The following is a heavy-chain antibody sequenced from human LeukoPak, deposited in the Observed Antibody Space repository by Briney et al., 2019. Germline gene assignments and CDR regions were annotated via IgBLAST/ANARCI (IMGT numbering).Heavy chain of an antibody. D-gene: IGHD2-2*01. CDR3: ALGYCSSNTCPDYYYYYMDV. V-gene: IGHV1-8*01. J-gene: IGHJ6*03. CDR2: MNPNSGNT. CDR1: GYTFANYD. Sequence: ASVKVSCKASGYTFANYDINWLRQATGEGLEWMGWMNPNSGNTGYAQKFQGRVTMTRNTSISTAYMELSSLRSEDTAVYYCALGYCSSNTCPDYYYYYMDVWGKGTTVTLS.